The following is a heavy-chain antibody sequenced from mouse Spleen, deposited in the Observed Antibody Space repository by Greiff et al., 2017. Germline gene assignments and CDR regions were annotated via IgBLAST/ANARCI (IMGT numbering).Heavy chain of an antibody. Sequence: DVKLVESGGDLVKPGGSLKLSCAASGFTFSSYGMSWVRQTPDKRLEWVATISSGGSYTYYPDSVKGRFTISRDNAKNTLYLQMSSLKSEDTAMYYCARQRGPGDYAMDYWGQGTSVTVSS. CDR2: ISSGGSYT. V-gene: IGHV5-6*02. D-gene: IGHD3-3*01. CDR1: GFTFSSYG. J-gene: IGHJ4*01. CDR3: ARQRGPGDYAMDY.